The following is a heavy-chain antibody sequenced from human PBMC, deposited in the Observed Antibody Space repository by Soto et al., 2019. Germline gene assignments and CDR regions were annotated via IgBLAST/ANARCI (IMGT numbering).Heavy chain of an antibody. J-gene: IGHJ4*02. D-gene: IGHD3-22*01. CDR1: GFTFSNYA. CDR3: TADPVTMIVVVPSSG. CDR2: IKSKTDGGTT. V-gene: IGHV3-15*07. Sequence: PGGSLRLSCAASGFTFSNYAMNWVRQAPGKGLEWVGRIKSKTDGGTTDYAAPVKGRFTISRDDSKNTLYLQMNSLKTEDTAVYYCTADPVTMIVVVPSSGWGQGTLVTVSS.